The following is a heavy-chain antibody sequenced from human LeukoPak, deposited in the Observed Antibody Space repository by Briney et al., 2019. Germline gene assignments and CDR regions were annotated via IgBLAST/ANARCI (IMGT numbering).Heavy chain of an antibody. CDR2: INHSGST. V-gene: IGHV4-34*01. Sequence: SETLSLTCAVYGGSFSGYYWSWIRQPPGKGLEWIGEINHSGSTNCNPSLKSRVTISVDRSKNQFSLKLSSVTAADTAVYYCARDRRVLRFLEWAPSYGMDVWGQGTTVTVSS. J-gene: IGHJ6*02. CDR3: ARDRRVLRFLEWAPSYGMDV. CDR1: GGSFSGYY. D-gene: IGHD3-3*01.